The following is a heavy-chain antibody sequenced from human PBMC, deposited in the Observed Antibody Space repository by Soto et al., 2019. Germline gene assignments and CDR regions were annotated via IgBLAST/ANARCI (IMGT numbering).Heavy chain of an antibody. D-gene: IGHD3-9*01. V-gene: IGHV4-31*03. CDR3: ARGGYDILTGYYTPVDY. CDR2: IYYSGST. CDR1: GGSISSGGYY. J-gene: IGHJ4*02. Sequence: SETLSLTCTVSGGSISSGGYYWSWIRQHPGKGLEWIGYIYYSGSTYYNPSLKSRVTISVDTSKNQFSLKLSSVTAADTAVYYCARGGYDILTGYYTPVDYWGQGTLVTVSS.